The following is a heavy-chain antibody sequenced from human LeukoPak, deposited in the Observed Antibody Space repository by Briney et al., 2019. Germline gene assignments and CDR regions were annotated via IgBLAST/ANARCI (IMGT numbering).Heavy chain of an antibody. D-gene: IGHD6-19*01. CDR3: AKPEEADGRSAFDI. V-gene: IGHV3-23*01. CDR2: LSGSGRSI. J-gene: IGHJ3*02. CDR1: GLTFHRQA. Sequence: GVSVRLSCAVSGLTFHRQAKIGAPHAPARARVGVLGLSGSGRSIYYTDSVKGRFNISRDNSQNTLYLQMNSLRAEDTGVYHCAKPEEADGRSAFDIWGQGTMVTVSS.